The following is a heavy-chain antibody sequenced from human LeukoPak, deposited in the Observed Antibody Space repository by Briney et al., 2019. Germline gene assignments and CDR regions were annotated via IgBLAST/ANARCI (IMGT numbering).Heavy chain of an antibody. CDR1: GFTFSGFS. J-gene: IGHJ4*02. Sequence: GGSLRLSCAASGFTFSGFSMHWVRLAPGKGQEWVAFIRYHGSDKFYADSVKGRFTISRDNSKNTLYLQMNSLRPEDTSVYYCARSPTSWYFDYWGQGTLVTVSS. CDR2: IRYHGSDK. CDR3: ARSPTSWYFDY. D-gene: IGHD2-2*01. V-gene: IGHV3-30*02.